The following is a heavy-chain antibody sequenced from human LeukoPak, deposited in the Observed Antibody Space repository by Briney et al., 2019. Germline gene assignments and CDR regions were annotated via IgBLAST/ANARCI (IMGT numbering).Heavy chain of an antibody. J-gene: IGHJ4*02. CDR1: GLSFSSYG. V-gene: IGHV3-21*01. D-gene: IGHD3-22*01. CDR3: ARELMGLTMIVVVNPIDY. Sequence: PGGSLRLSCAPCGLSFSSYGMHYLRQAPGKGLEWVSSISSTSSYIYYADSVKGRFTISRDNAKNSLLLQMNSLRAEDTAVYYCARELMGLTMIVVVNPIDYWGQGTLVTVSS. CDR2: ISSTSSYI.